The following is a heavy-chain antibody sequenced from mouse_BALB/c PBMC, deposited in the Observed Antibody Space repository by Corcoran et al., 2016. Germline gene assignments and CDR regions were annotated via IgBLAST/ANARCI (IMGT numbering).Heavy chain of an antibody. J-gene: IGHJ4*01. CDR2: INPYNGGT. CDR1: GYSFTGYT. CDR3: ARWCNYYAMDY. V-gene: IGHV1-18*01. Sequence: EVQLQQSGPELVKPGASMKISCKASGYSFTGYTMHWVKQSHGKNLEWIGLINPYNGGTSYNQKFKGQATLTVDNSSSTAYMELLRLTSVDSAVYYCARWCNYYAMDYWGQGTSVTVSS. D-gene: IGHD1-1*02.